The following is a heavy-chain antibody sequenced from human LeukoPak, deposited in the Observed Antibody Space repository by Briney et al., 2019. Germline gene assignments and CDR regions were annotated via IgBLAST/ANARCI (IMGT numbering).Heavy chain of an antibody. CDR3: VYVWGTYRFDY. CDR1: GFTFSDHY. CDR2: IRNKANSYTT. V-gene: IGHV3-72*01. Sequence: GGSLRLSCAASGFTFSDHYMDWVRQAPGKGLEWVGRIRNKANSYTTEYAASVKGRFTISRDDSKNSLYLQMNSLKTEDTAVYYCVYVWGTYRFDYWGQGTLVTVSS. J-gene: IGHJ4*02. D-gene: IGHD3-16*02.